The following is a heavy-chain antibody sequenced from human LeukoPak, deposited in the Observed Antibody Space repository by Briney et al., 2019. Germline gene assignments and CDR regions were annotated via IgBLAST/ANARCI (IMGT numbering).Heavy chain of an antibody. Sequence: GGSLRLSCAASGFTFSSYSMNWVRQAPGKGLEWVSSISSSSSYIYYADSVKGRFTISRDNSKNTLYLQMNSLRAEDTAVYYCARDTTLFPYYFDYWGQGTLVTVSS. V-gene: IGHV3-21*01. CDR1: GFTFSSYS. J-gene: IGHJ4*02. D-gene: IGHD3-10*02. CDR3: ARDTTLFPYYFDY. CDR2: ISSSSSYI.